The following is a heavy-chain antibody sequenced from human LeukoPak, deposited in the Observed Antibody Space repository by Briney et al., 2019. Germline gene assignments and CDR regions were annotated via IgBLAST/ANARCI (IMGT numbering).Heavy chain of an antibody. V-gene: IGHV1-69*06. D-gene: IGHD4-17*01. J-gene: IGHJ4*02. CDR3: ARAATTVIDYYFDY. CDR1: GGTFSSYA. Sequence: ASVKVSCKASGGTFSSYAISWVRQAPGQGLEWMGGIIPIFGTANYAQRFQGRVTITADKSTSTAYMELSSLRSEDTAVYYCARAATTVIDYYFDYWGQGTLVTVSS. CDR2: IIPIFGTA.